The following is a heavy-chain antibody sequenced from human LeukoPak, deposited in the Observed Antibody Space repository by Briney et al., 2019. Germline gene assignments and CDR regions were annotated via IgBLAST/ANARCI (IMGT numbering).Heavy chain of an antibody. J-gene: IGHJ4*02. CDR1: GGPISGYY. CDR2: IYTSGST. CDR3: AGRDY. V-gene: IGHV4-4*07. Sequence: SETLSLTCTVSGGPISGYYWSWIRQPAGKGLEWIGRIYTSGSTNYNPSLKSRVTISVDKSKNQLSLKLSSVTAADSAVYYCAGRDYWGQGILVTVSS.